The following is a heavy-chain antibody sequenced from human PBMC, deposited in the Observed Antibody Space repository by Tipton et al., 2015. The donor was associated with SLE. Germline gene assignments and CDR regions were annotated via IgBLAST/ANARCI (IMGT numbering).Heavy chain of an antibody. J-gene: IGHJ3*02. Sequence: SLRLSCAASGFTFSSYTMNWVRQTPGKGLEWVSSISAGSKYIYNADSVKGRFTISRDNAKNSLYLQMNSLRAEDAAVYYCAKDVNAFDIWGQGTMVTVSS. CDR1: GFTFSSYT. V-gene: IGHV3-21*01. CDR3: AKDVNAFDI. CDR2: ISAGSKYI.